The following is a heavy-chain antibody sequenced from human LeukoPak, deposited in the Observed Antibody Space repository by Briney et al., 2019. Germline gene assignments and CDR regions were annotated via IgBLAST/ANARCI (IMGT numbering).Heavy chain of an antibody. V-gene: IGHV3-48*03. D-gene: IGHD6-19*01. CDR1: GFTFSSYE. J-gene: IGHJ4*02. Sequence: GGSLRLSCAASGFTFSSYEMNWVRQAPGKGLEWVSYISSSGSTIYYADSVKGRFTISRDNAKNSLYLQMNSLRAEDTAVYYCARVGERWLGGFDYWGQGTLVTVSS. CDR3: ARVGERWLGGFDY. CDR2: ISSSGSTI.